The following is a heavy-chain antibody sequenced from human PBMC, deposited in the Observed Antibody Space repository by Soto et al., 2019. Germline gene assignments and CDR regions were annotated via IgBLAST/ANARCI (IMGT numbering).Heavy chain of an antibody. J-gene: IGHJ4*02. CDR1: GGSFSGDY. CDR3: ARGNRYDYIWGSYRSRFDY. CDR2: INHSGST. Sequence: SETLSLTWAVYGGSFSGDYWSWIRQPPGKGLEWIGEINHSGSTNYNPSLKSRVTISVDTSKNQFSLKLSSVTAADTAVYYCARGNRYDYIWGSYRSRFDYWGQGTLVTVSS. V-gene: IGHV4-34*01. D-gene: IGHD3-16*02.